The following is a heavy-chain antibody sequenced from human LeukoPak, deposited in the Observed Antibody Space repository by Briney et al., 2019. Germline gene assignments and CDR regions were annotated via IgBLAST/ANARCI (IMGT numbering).Heavy chain of an antibody. D-gene: IGHD5-18*01. CDR3: ERDSYGSL. J-gene: IGHJ4*02. CDR2: IYSGGST. Sequence: PGGSLRLSCAASGFTVSIIYMSWVRQAPGKGLEWVSVIYSGGSTYYADSVKGRFTISRDNSKNTLYLQMNSLRAEDTAAYYCERDSYGSLWGQGTLVTVSS. CDR1: GFTVSIIY. V-gene: IGHV3-66*02.